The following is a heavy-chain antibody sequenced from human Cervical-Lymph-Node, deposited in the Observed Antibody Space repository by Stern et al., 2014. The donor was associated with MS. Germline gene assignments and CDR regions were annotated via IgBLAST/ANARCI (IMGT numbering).Heavy chain of an antibody. CDR1: GFDFDKFA. V-gene: IGHV3-30*14. CDR3: ARIPFGSGALDY. CDR2: ISYDAATK. D-gene: IGHD3-10*01. J-gene: IGHJ4*02. Sequence: VQLVESGGGVVHPGMSLRLSCVTSGFDFDKFAIHWVRQAPGKGLEWVAVISYDAATKYCAGFVEGRFTISRDYSKSTVFLQMNNLKGEDTALYFCARIPFGSGALDYWGQGTRVTVSS.